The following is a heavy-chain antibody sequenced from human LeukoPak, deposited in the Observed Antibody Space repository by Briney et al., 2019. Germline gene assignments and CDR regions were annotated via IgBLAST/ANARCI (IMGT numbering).Heavy chain of an antibody. CDR1: EYTFTIYD. Sequence: ASVRVSCKASEYTFTIYDIKWVRQAPGQGGERMGWMKAKSGNTGYAQKFQGRVTITRNTSIKKAYMELTSLMFEDTAVYYCARSSWGDVASDKSFEFWGQGTLVTVSS. CDR2: MKAKSGNT. J-gene: IGHJ4*02. D-gene: IGHD3-10*01. V-gene: IGHV1-8*01. CDR3: ARSSWGDVASDKSFEF.